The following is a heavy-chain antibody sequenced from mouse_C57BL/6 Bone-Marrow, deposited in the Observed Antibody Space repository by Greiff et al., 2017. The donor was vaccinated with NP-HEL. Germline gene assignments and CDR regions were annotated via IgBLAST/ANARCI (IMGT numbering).Heavy chain of an antibody. Sequence: EVQLQQSGPELVKPGASVKISCKASGYTFTDYYMNWVKQSHGKSLEWIGDINPNNGGTSYNQKFKGKATLTVDKSSSTAYMELRSLTSEDSAVYYCAILDLAVWGTGTTVTVSS. CDR2: INPNNGGT. J-gene: IGHJ1*03. CDR1: GYTFTDYY. CDR3: AILDLAV. V-gene: IGHV1-26*01.